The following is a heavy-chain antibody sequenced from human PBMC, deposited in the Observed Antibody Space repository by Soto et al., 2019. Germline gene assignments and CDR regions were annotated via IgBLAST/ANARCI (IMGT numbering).Heavy chain of an antibody. CDR2: IYYSGSN. CDR1: GGSISSYY. D-gene: IGHD2-15*01. V-gene: IGHV4-59*08. CDR3: GSHALQYCRGGSCYSGGYYYYYYMDV. J-gene: IGHJ6*03. Sequence: SETLCLTCTVSGGSISSYYWSWIRQPPGKGREWIGYIYYSGSNNYNPSLKSRVTISVDTSKNQFSLKLCSVTAADTAVYYCGSHALQYCRGGSCYSGGYYYYYYMDVWGNGTTVTVSS.